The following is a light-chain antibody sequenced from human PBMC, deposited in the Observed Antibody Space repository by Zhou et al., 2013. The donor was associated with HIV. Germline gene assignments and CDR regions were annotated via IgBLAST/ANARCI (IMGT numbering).Light chain of an antibody. V-gene: IGKV1-33*01. Sequence: DIHVTQSPSSLSASVGDRVTITCQASQDISNYLNWFQQKPGKAPKLLIYDASNLETGVPSRFSGSGSGTDFTLTISSLQPEDVATYYCQKYNSAPPTFGQGTKVEIK. CDR1: QDISNY. J-gene: IGKJ1*01. CDR3: QKYNSAPPT. CDR2: DAS.